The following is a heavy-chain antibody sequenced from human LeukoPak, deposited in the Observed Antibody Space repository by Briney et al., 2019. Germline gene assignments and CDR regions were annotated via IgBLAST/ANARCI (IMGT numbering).Heavy chain of an antibody. CDR2: IYYSGST. V-gene: IGHV4-39*01. D-gene: IGHD7-27*01. J-gene: IGHJ4*02. CDR1: GGSISSSSYY. CDR3: ARRGTNWDSSRVYYFDY. Sequence: PSETLSLTCTVSGGSISSSSYYWGWIRQPPGKGLEWIGSIYYSGSTYYNPSLKSRVTISVDTSKNQFSLKLSSVTAADTAVYYCARRGTNWDSSRVYYFDYWGQGTLVTVSS.